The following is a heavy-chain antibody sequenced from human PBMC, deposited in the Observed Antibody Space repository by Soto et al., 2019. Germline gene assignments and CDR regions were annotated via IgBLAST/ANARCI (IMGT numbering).Heavy chain of an antibody. CDR1: GFTFSSYG. CDR2: ISYDGSNK. Sequence: GGSLRLSCAASGFTFSSYGMHWVRQAPGKGLEWVAVISYDGSNKYYADSVKGRFTISRDTSKNTLYLQMNSLRAEDTAVYYCAKFPVYGLYWGQGTLVTVSS. CDR3: AKFPVYGLY. V-gene: IGHV3-30*18. J-gene: IGHJ4*02. D-gene: IGHD3-10*01.